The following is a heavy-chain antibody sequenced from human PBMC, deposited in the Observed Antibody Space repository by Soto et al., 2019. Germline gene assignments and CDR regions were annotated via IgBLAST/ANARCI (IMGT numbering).Heavy chain of an antibody. D-gene: IGHD6-13*01. CDR1: GYTFTGYY. V-gene: IGHV1-2*04. J-gene: IGHJ4*02. CDR2: INPNSGGT. Sequence: ASVKVSCKASGYTFTGYYMHWVRQAPGQGLEWMGWINPNSGGTNYAQKFQGWVTMTRDTSISTAYMELSRLRSDDTAVYYCARGLGRAGPTFNYWGQGTLVTVSS. CDR3: ARGLGRAGPTFNY.